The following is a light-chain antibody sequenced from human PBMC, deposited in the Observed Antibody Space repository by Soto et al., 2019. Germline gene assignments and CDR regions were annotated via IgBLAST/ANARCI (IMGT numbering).Light chain of an antibody. CDR1: QSLLHTDGNTF. CDR3: MQGTHWPPT. CDR2: RVS. J-gene: IGKJ1*01. V-gene: IGKV2-30*02. Sequence: DVVMTQSPLSLPVTLGQPASISCRSSQSLLHTDGNTFLNWFHXRQGQSPRGXIYRVSNRDSGVPDRFSGSGSGTDLTMRISRVEAEDVGVYYCMQGTHWPPTFGQGTKVDIK.